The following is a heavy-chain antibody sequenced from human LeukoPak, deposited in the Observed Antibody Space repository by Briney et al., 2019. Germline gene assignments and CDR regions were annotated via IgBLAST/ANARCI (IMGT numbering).Heavy chain of an antibody. Sequence: ASVKVSCKASGGTFSSYAISWVRQAPGQGLEWMGWINTNTGNPTYAQGFTGRFVFSLDTSVSTAYLQISSLKAEDTAVYYCARDFGKRGYSGYVPFDYWGQGTLVTVSS. CDR3: ARDFGKRGYSGYVPFDY. J-gene: IGHJ4*02. D-gene: IGHD5-12*01. CDR1: GGTFSSYA. CDR2: INTNTGNP. V-gene: IGHV7-4-1*02.